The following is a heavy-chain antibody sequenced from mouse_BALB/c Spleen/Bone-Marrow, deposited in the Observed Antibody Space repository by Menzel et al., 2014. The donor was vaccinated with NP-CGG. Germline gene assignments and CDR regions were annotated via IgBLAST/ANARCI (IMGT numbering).Heavy chain of an antibody. CDR2: ISGGGSYT. V-gene: IGHV5-9-2*01. CDR1: GFTFSSYG. CDR3: ARGHYRYDAYAMDY. J-gene: IGHJ4*01. D-gene: IGHD2-14*01. Sequence: EVQGVESGGGLVEPGGSLKLSCAASGFTFSSYGMSWVRQTPEKRLEWVATISGGGSYTYYPDSVKGRFTISRDNAKNNLYLQMSSLRSEDTALYYCARGHYRYDAYAMDYWGQGTSVTVSS.